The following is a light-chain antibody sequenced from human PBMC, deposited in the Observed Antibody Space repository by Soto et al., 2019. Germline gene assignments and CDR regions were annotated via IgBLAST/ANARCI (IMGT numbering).Light chain of an antibody. Sequence: DIHLTQSPSSLSASVGDRVTITCRASQSISSYLNWYQQKPGKAPKLLIYAASSLQSGVPSRFSGSGSGTDFTLTISSLQPEDFGTYYCQQSYSTPRTFGQGTKVDIK. J-gene: IGKJ1*01. CDR1: QSISSY. CDR3: QQSYSTPRT. CDR2: AAS. V-gene: IGKV1-39*01.